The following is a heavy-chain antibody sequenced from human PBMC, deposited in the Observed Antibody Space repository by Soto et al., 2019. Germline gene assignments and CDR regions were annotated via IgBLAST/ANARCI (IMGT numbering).Heavy chain of an antibody. CDR1: SGSISSSNW. CDR3: ARMVGGRTTISPAFDI. J-gene: IGHJ3*02. D-gene: IGHD3-3*01. Sequence: PSETLSLPCAVSSGSISSSNWWSWVRQPPGKGLEGIGEIYHSGSTNYNPSLKSRVTISVDKSKNQYSLKLSSVTAADTAVFYCARMVGGRTTISPAFDIWGQGTMVTVSS. CDR2: IYHSGST. V-gene: IGHV4-4*02.